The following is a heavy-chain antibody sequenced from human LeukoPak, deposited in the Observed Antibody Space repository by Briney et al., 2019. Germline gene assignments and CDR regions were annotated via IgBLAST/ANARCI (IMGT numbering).Heavy chain of an antibody. V-gene: IGHV6-1*01. CDR2: TYYRSKWSN. Sequence: SQTLSLTCAISGDSVSSNSVAWNWIRQSPSRALEWLGRTYYRSKWSNDYAVSVRSRITINPDTSKNQFSLQLNSVTPADAAVYYCVRSRGGDFDHWGQGTLVTVSS. CDR1: GDSVSSNSVA. CDR3: VRSRGGDFDH. J-gene: IGHJ4*02. D-gene: IGHD3-16*01.